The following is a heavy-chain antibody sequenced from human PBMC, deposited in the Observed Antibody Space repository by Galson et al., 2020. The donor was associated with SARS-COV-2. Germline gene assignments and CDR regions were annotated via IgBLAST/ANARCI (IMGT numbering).Heavy chain of an antibody. Sequence: SDTLSLTCTVSGYSISSGYYWGWIRQPPGKGLEWIGSIYHSGSTYYNPSLKSRVTISVDTSKNQFSLKLSSVTAADTAVYYCARFLPAATPFDYWGQGTLVTVSS. D-gene: IGHD2-2*01. J-gene: IGHJ4*02. CDR3: ARFLPAATPFDY. CDR1: GYSISSGYY. V-gene: IGHV4-38-2*02. CDR2: IYHSGST.